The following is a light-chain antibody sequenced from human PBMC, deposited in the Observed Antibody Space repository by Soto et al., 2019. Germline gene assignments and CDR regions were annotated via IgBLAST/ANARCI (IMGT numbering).Light chain of an antibody. V-gene: IGKV4-1*01. CDR2: WAS. J-gene: IGKJ1*01. Sequence: DIVMTQSPDSLAVSLGERATINCRSSESVLYRSTKKNYLAWYQQKPGQPPKLFISWASTLESGVPDRFSGSGSGTDFTLTISSLQAEDVAVYYCQQYFGTPPTFGQGTKAEIK. CDR3: QQYFGTPPT. CDR1: ESVLYRSTKKNY.